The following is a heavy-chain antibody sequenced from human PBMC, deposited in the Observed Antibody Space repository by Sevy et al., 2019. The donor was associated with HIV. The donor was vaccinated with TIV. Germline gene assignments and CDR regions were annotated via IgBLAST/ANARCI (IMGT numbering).Heavy chain of an antibody. J-gene: IGHJ6*03. V-gene: IGHV4-59*01. Sequence: SETLSLTCTVSGGSISSYYWSWIRQPPGKGLEWIGYIYYSGSTNYNPSLKSRVTISVDTSKNQFSLKLRSVTAADTAVYYCARRSRYCSSTSCREGYYYYMDVWGKGTTVTVSS. CDR3: ARRSRYCSSTSCREGYYYYMDV. D-gene: IGHD2-2*01. CDR2: IYYSGST. CDR1: GGSISSYY.